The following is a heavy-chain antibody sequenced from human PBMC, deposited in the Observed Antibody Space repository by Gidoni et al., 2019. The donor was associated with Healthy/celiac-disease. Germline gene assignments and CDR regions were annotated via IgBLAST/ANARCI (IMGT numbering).Heavy chain of an antibody. V-gene: IGHV4-39*07. Sequence: QLQLQESGPGLVKPSETLSLTCTVSGGSISSSSYYWGWIRQPPGKGLEWVGSIYYSGSTYYNPSLKSRVTISVDTSKNQFSLKLSSVTAADTAVYYCARVRPYSSSSGFDYWGQGTLVTVSS. J-gene: IGHJ4*02. CDR3: ARVRPYSSSSGFDY. CDR2: IYYSGST. D-gene: IGHD6-6*01. CDR1: GGSISSSSYY.